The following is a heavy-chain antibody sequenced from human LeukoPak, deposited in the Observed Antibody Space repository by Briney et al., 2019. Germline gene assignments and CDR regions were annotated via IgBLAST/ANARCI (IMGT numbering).Heavy chain of an antibody. V-gene: IGHV3-21*01. J-gene: IGHJ4*02. CDR1: GFTFSSYS. D-gene: IGHD5-18*01. Sequence: GGSLRLSCAASGFTFSSYSMNWVRQAPGKGLEWVSSISSSSSYIYYADSVKGRFTISRDNAKNSLYLQMNSLRAEDTAVYYCARGPPLDTAMTPDYWGQGTLVTVSS. CDR3: ARGPPLDTAMTPDY. CDR2: ISSSSSYI.